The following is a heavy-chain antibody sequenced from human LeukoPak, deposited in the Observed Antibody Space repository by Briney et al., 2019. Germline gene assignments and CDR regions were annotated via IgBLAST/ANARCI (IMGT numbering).Heavy chain of an antibody. V-gene: IGHV5-51*01. Sequence: GESLKISCKGSGYTFSSYWIGWVRQLPGKGLEWMGIIYPGDSDTRYSPSFQGQVTISADKSISTAYLQWSSLKASDTAMYYCARTHCSSTSCYSDGWFDPWGQGTLVTVSS. CDR1: GYTFSSYW. CDR3: ARTHCSSTSCYSDGWFDP. D-gene: IGHD2-2*01. J-gene: IGHJ5*02. CDR2: IYPGDSDT.